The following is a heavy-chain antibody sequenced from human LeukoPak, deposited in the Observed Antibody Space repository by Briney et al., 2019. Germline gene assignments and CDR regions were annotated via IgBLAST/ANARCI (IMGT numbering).Heavy chain of an antibody. CDR1: GDSVSNSSAA. D-gene: IGHD6-19*01. V-gene: IGHV6-1*01. CDR2: TYYRSKWSN. J-gene: IGHJ4*02. Sequence: SQTLSLTCAISGDSVSNSSAAWNWIRQSTSRGLEWLGRTYYRSKWSNDYAVSVKSRITINQDTSKIQFSLQLSSVTPDDTAVYYCARDRGGGWYFGYWGQGTLVTVSS. CDR3: ARDRGGGWYFGY.